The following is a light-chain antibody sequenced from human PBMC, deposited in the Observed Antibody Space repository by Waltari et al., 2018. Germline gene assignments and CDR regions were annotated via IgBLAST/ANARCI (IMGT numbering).Light chain of an antibody. V-gene: IGKV3-11*01. Sequence: VVLTQSPVTLSLSPGETATLSCRASQTIGTYLAWYQNKLGQSPRLLIYDASTRATGIPAKFSGSGSGTDFTLTISGLEAEDSAIYYCQQRYNWPPLTFGGGTKVQTK. CDR2: DAS. J-gene: IGKJ4*01. CDR3: QQRYNWPPLT. CDR1: QTIGTY.